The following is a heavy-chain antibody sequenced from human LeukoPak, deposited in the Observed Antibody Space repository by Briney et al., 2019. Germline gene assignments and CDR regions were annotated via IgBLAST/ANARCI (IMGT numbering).Heavy chain of an antibody. J-gene: IGHJ4*02. D-gene: IGHD2-8*02. CDR3: ARATGFADY. CDR1: GGSISTSSYY. CDR2: IYYSGST. V-gene: IGHV4-39*07. Sequence: SETLSLTCTVSGGSISTSSYYWGWIRQPPGKGLEWIGSIYYSGSTYYNPSLKSRVTISLDNSQNQFSLKLTSVTAADTAVYYCARATGFADYWGQGTLVTVSS.